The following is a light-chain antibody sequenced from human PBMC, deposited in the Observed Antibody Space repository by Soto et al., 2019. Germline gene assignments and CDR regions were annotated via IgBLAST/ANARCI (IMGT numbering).Light chain of an antibody. J-gene: IGLJ3*02. Sequence: QSVLTQPPSVSGAPGQRVTISCTGSSSNIGAGYDVHWYQQLPGTAPKLLIYANNNRPSGVPDRFSGSKSGTSASLVITGLQAEDEADYYCQSYDSSLSGVVFGGGTKLTVL. CDR3: QSYDSSLSGVV. CDR1: SSNIGAGYD. V-gene: IGLV1-40*01. CDR2: ANN.